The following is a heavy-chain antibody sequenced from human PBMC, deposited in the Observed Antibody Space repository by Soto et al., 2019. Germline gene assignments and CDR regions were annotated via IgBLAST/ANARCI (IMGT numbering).Heavy chain of an antibody. CDR1: GGSISSYY. D-gene: IGHD7-27*01. J-gene: IGHJ4*02. CDR2: IYYSGST. Sequence: QVQLQESGPGLVKPSETLSLTCTVSGGSISSYYWSGIRQPPGKGLEWIGYIYYSGSTNYNPSLKSLVTISVDTSKNQFSLKLSSVTAADTAVYYCARRWGRTFDYWGQGTLVTVSS. V-gene: IGHV4-59*08. CDR3: ARRWGRTFDY.